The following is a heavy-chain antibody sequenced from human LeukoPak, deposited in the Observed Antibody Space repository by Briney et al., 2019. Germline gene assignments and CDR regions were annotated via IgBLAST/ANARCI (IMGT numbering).Heavy chain of an antibody. D-gene: IGHD1-26*01. V-gene: IGHV4-61*02. J-gene: IGHJ5*02. CDR1: GGSISSESCY. CDR3: ARGALVGASSGNWFDP. CDR2: IYTSGST. Sequence: SETLSLTCTVSGGSISSESCYWSWIRQPAGKGLEWIGRIYTSGSTNYSPFLKSRVTISIDTSKNQFSLKLSSVTAADTAVYYCARGALVGASSGNWFDPWGQGTLVTGSS.